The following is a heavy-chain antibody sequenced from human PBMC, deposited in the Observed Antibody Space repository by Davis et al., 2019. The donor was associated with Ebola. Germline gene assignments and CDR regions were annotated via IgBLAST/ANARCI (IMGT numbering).Heavy chain of an antibody. Sequence: PGGSLRLSCAASGFTFSSYGMHWVRQAPGKGLEWVAFIRYDGGNKYYADSVKGRFTISRDNSKNTLYLQMNSLRAEDTAVYYCAKAYLYGADYWGQGTLVTVSS. CDR3: AKAYLYGADY. V-gene: IGHV3-30*02. CDR2: IRYDGGNK. CDR1: GFTFSSYG. J-gene: IGHJ4*02. D-gene: IGHD3-16*01.